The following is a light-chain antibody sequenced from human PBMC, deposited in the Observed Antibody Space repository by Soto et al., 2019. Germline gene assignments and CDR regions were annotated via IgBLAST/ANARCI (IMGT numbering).Light chain of an antibody. CDR3: QAWIDSLYGAL. CDR1: SSNIGANP. J-gene: IGLJ2*01. CDR2: NND. V-gene: IGLV1-44*01. Sequence: QSVLTQPPSASGTPGQRVTVSCPGSSSNIGANPVNWYQQLPGTAPKLLIYNNDQRPSGVPDRFSASKSGTSASLAISGLRSEDEAYYYCQAWIDSLYGALFGGGTQLTVL.